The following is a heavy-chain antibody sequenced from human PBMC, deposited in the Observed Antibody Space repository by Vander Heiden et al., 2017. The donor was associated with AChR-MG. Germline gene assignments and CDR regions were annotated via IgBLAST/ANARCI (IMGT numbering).Heavy chain of an antibody. CDR3: ARGSNSRAGRGVNYYMDV. V-gene: IGHV1-2*02. D-gene: IGHD4-4*01. J-gene: IGHJ6*03. CDR1: GYTFTGYY. CDR2: INPNSGGT. Sequence: QVQLVQSGAEVKKPGASVKVSCKASGYTFTGYYIHWVRQAPGQGLEWMGWINPNSGGTNYAQKFQGRVTMTRDTSISTAYMELSRLRSDDTAVYYCARGSNSRAGRGVNYYMDVWGKGTTVTVSS.